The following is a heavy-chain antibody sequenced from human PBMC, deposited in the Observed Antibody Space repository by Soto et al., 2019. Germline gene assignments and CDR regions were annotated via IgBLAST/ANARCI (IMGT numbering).Heavy chain of an antibody. V-gene: IGHV3-7*04. J-gene: IGHJ3*02. CDR1: GFPFSAYW. D-gene: IGHD2-21*01. CDR2: IKPDGVEG. CDR3: AREGRLLGAFDM. Sequence: HPGGSLRLSCAVSGFPFSAYWMCWARQAPGKGLEWVANIKPDGVEGFYVDSVKDRFTISRDNAKSSLYLQMNSLTSDDTAIYYCAREGRLLGAFDMWGQGTKVTVSS.